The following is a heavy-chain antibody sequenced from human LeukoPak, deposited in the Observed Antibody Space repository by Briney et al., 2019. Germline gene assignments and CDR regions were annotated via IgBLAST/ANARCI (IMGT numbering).Heavy chain of an antibody. CDR1: GGSISSSSYY. Sequence: PSETLSLTCTVSGGSISSSSYYWGWIRQPPGKGLEWIGSIYYSGSTYYNPSLKSRVTISVDTSKNQFSLKLSSVTAADTAAYYCARSYSSGGTYYFDYWGQGTLVTVSS. V-gene: IGHV4-39*01. D-gene: IGHD6-19*01. J-gene: IGHJ4*02. CDR3: ARSYSSGGTYYFDY. CDR2: IYYSGST.